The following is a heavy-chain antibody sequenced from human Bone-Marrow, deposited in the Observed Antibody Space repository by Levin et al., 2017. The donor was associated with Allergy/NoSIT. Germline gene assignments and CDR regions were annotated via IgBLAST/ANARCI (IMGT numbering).Heavy chain of an antibody. CDR1: GYTFTGYY. V-gene: IGHV1-2*02. CDR3: ARVLRCSGGSCYSDFDY. D-gene: IGHD2-15*01. Sequence: GESLKISCKASGYTFTGYYMHWVRQAPGQGLEWMGWINPNSGGTNYAQKFQGRVTMTRDTSISTAYMELSRLRSDDTAVYYCARVLRCSGGSCYSDFDYWGQGTLVTVSS. J-gene: IGHJ4*02. CDR2: INPNSGGT.